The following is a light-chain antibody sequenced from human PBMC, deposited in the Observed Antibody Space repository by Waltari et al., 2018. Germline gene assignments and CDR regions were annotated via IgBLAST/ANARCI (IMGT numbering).Light chain of an antibody. CDR1: SNDVGAFHS. J-gene: IGLJ1*01. CDR3: SSYTTKSTYV. CDR2: DVN. Sequence: QSALTQPASVSGSPGQSITISCTGTSNDVGAFHSVSWYQQHADNAPRLIIFDVNSRPSGISTRCSGSKSGSTASLTISGLQAEDEAKYFCSSYTTKSTYVFGSGTEVSVL. V-gene: IGLV2-14*03.